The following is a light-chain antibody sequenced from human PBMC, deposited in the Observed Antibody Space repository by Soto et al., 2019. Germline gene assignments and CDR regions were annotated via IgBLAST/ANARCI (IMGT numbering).Light chain of an antibody. CDR3: QQYHNWPMYT. V-gene: IGKV3-15*01. Sequence: IEMTQSPATLSMSPGERATVSCRASRSVYSNLAWYQQRPGQPPRLLMYGASTRAAGTPVRFSGIGSGTEFTITISSLQPEDFAIYFCQQYHNWPMYTFGQGTKVEIK. CDR2: GAS. J-gene: IGKJ2*01. CDR1: RSVYSN.